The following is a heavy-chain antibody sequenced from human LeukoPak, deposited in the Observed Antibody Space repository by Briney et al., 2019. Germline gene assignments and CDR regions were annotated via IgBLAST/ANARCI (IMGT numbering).Heavy chain of an antibody. V-gene: IGHV1-69*06. D-gene: IGHD6-13*01. CDR1: GGTFTSYA. Sequence: SVKVSCKASGGTFTSYAISWVRQAPGQGLEWLGGIIPFFGTANYAQKFQGRVTITADKSTSTAYMELSSLRSEDTAVYYCARGAKAAGGNWFDPWGQGTLVTVSS. CDR3: ARGAKAAGGNWFDP. J-gene: IGHJ5*02. CDR2: IIPFFGTA.